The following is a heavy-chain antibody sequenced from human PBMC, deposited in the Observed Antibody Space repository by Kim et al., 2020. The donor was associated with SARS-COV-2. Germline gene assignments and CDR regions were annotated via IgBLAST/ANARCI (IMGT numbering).Heavy chain of an antibody. CDR2: IYHSGNT. J-gene: IGHJ3*02. V-gene: IGHV4-4*02. Sequence: SETLSLTCEVSGDSFSSSSNWWSWVRQPPGKGLEWIGEIYHSGNTNYNPSLMSRVTVSVDNPKNQFSLRLTYVTAADTAVYYCARRAPIWFGDLGAFDIWGQGTMVIVSS. CDR3: ARRAPIWFGDLGAFDI. CDR1: GDSFSSSSNW. D-gene: IGHD3-10*01.